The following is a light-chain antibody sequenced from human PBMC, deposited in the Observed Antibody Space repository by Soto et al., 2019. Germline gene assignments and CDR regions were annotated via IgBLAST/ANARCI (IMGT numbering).Light chain of an antibody. CDR3: LLYYSETAV. V-gene: IGLV7-46*01. J-gene: IGLJ2*01. CDR2: DTS. CDR1: TGAVTSGHY. Sequence: QAVVTQEPSLIVSPGGTVTLTCGSSTGAVTSGHYPHWFQQKPDQAPRTLIYDTSIKHSWTPARFSGSLLGGKAALTLSGAQPADEADYYCLLYYSETAVFGGGTKLTVL.